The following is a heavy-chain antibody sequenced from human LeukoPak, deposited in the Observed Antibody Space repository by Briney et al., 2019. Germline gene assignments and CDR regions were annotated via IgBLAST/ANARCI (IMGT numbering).Heavy chain of an antibody. CDR1: GESFSGYY. CDR3: ARGLSAIVH. D-gene: IGHD2-21*02. Sequence: SETLSLTCAVYGESFSGYYWSWIRQPPGKGLEWIGEINHSGSTNYNPSLKSRVTISVDTSKNQFSLKLSSVTAADTAVYYCARGLSAIVHWGQGTLVTVSS. J-gene: IGHJ4*02. V-gene: IGHV4-34*01. CDR2: INHSGST.